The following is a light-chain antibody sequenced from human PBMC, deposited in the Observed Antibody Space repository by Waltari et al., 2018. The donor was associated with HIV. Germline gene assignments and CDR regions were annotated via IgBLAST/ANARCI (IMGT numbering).Light chain of an antibody. J-gene: IGLJ2*01. V-gene: IGLV1-51*01. Sequence: QPVLPQPPSLSAAAGQSVTIPCSAHGLDFANFHLSWYQQLPRAAPKLRIYDTSERPSGIPDRFAGSKSDTSATLAITGLQTGDEAHYYCGTWDGSLNIGVFGEGTKLTVL. CDR3: GTWDGSLNIGV. CDR1: GLDFANFH. CDR2: DTS.